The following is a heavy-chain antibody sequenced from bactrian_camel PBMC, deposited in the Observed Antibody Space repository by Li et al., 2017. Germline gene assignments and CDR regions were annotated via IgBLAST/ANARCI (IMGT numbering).Heavy chain of an antibody. CDR1: GYISSRYR. CDR2: IDSDGST. J-gene: IGHJ4*01. CDR3: VKPNPDARGGFDH. Sequence: ESGGGSVQAGGSLRLSCVASGYISSRYRMGWFRQAPGKEREGVAAIDSDGSTYYADSVKGRFTISRDNAKNTVYLLMNSLKPEDTAVYYCVKPNPDARGGFDHWGQGTQVTVS. D-gene: IGHD1*01. V-gene: IGHV3S53*01.